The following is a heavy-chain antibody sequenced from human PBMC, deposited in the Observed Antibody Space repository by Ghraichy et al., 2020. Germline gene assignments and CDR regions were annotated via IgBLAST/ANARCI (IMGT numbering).Heavy chain of an antibody. CDR3: ARDPLRHYYDSSGYLIDY. J-gene: IGHJ4*02. D-gene: IGHD3-22*01. V-gene: IGHV3-33*01. Sequence: GGSLRLSCAASGFTFSSYGMHWVRQAPGKGLEWVAVIWYDGSNKYYADSVKGRFTISRDNSKNTLYLQMNSLRAEDTAVYYCARDPLRHYYDSSGYLIDYWGQGTLVTVSS. CDR1: GFTFSSYG. CDR2: IWYDGSNK.